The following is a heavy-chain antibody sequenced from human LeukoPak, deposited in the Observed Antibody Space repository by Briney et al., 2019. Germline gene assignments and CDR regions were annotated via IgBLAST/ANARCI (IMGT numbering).Heavy chain of an antibody. CDR2: IYHSGST. D-gene: IGHD1-26*01. V-gene: IGHV4-38-2*02. Sequence: SETLSLTCTVSGYSISSGYYWGWIRQPPGKGLEWIGSIYHSGSTYYNPSLKSRVTISVDTSKNQFSLKLSSVTAADTAVYYCARDHRYRRGYFDYWGQGTLVTVSS. CDR1: GYSISSGYY. J-gene: IGHJ4*02. CDR3: ARDHRYRRGYFDY.